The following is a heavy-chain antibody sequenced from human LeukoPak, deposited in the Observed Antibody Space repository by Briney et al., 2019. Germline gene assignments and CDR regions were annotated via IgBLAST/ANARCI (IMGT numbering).Heavy chain of an antibody. CDR3: ARDRSGYEAEAYFDY. CDR2: ISAYNGNT. CDR1: GGTFSSYA. J-gene: IGHJ4*02. Sequence: GASVKVSCKASGGTFSSYAISWVRQAPGQGLEWMGWISAYNGNTNYAQKLQGRVTMTTDTSTSTAYMELRSLRSDDTAVYYCARDRSGYEAEAYFDYWGQGTLVTVSS. V-gene: IGHV1-18*01. D-gene: IGHD5-12*01.